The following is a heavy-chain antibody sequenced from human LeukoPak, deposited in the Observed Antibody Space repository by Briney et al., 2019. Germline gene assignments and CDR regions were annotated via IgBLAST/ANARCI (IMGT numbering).Heavy chain of an antibody. V-gene: IGHV1-69*13. D-gene: IGHD3-22*01. Sequence: SVKVSCKTSGYTFTGYYMHWVRQAPGQGLEWMGGIIPIFGTGNYAQKFQGRVTITADESTSTAYMELSSLRSEDTAVYYCARGLGDSSGYYYSDYWGQGTLVTVSS. CDR3: ARGLGDSSGYYYSDY. CDR2: IIPIFGTG. J-gene: IGHJ4*02. CDR1: GYTFTGYY.